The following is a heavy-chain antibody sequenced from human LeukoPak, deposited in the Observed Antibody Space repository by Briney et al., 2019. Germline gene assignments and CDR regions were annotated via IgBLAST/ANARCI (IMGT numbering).Heavy chain of an antibody. CDR2: INHSGNT. D-gene: IGHD6-19*01. Sequence: SETLSLTCAVYGGSFSGYYWSWIRQPPGKGLEWIGEINHSGNTNYNPSLKSRVTMSVDTSKNQFSLKLSSVTAADTAVYYCARGGQQWLVRNPFYYYYMDVWGKGTTVTISS. CDR1: GGSFSGYY. J-gene: IGHJ6*03. CDR3: ARGGQQWLVRNPFYYYYMDV. V-gene: IGHV4-34*01.